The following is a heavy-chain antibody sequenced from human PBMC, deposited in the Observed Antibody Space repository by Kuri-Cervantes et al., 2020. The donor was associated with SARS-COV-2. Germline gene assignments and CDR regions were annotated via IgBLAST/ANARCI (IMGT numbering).Heavy chain of an antibody. J-gene: IGHJ4*02. D-gene: IGHD5-12*01. V-gene: IGHV4-4*07. CDR2: IYTSGST. CDR3: ASGYDGANDY. CDR1: GGSISSYY. Sequence: ESLKISCTVSGGSISSYYWSWIRQPAGKGLEWIGRIYTSGSTNYNPSLKSRVTISVDTSKNQFSLKLSSVTAADTAVYYCASGYDGANDYWGQGTLVTVSS.